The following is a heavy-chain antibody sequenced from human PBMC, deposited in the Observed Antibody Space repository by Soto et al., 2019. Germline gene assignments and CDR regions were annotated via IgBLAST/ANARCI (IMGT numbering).Heavy chain of an antibody. CDR3: ARDRAIISAPTKEYVFEI. CDR1: GGSMNYYY. J-gene: IGHJ3*02. Sequence: SETLSLTCTVSGGSMNYYYWSWIRQPPGKGLEWIGYIYHSGTAEFNPSLKSRVTLSVDTSKSQFSLRMSSVTTADTAVYYCARDRAIISAPTKEYVFEIWGQGTMVTVSS. V-gene: IGHV4-59*01. CDR2: IYHSGTA. D-gene: IGHD5-12*01.